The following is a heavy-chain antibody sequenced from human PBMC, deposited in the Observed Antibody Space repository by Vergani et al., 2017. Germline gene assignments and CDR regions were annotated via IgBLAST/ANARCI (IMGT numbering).Heavy chain of an antibody. CDR3: ARVGTSTNRDYFDY. V-gene: IGHV1-2*02. CDR1: GYTFTDYF. Sequence: QVQLVQSGAEVKKPGASVKVSCKASGYTFTDYFMHWVRQAPGQGLEWMGWINPNSGGTNYAQKFQGRVTMTRDTSISTAYMELSHLRSDGKAVYYCARVGTSTNRDYFDYWGQGTLVTVSS. J-gene: IGHJ4*02. D-gene: IGHD2-2*01. CDR2: INPNSGGT.